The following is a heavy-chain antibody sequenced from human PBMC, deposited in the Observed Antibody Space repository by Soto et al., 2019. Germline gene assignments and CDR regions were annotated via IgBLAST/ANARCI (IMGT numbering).Heavy chain of an antibody. J-gene: IGHJ4*02. CDR3: ASRDPGTSVDY. Sequence: LSLTCAVSGGSFTSNNWWTWVRQPPGQGLEWIGEIYRTGSTNYNPSLKSRVTISLDKSENQFSLKVTSLTAADTAVYYCASRDPGTSVDYWGQGTLVTAPQ. CDR2: IYRTGST. D-gene: IGHD1-7*01. V-gene: IGHV4-4*02. CDR1: GGSFTSNNW.